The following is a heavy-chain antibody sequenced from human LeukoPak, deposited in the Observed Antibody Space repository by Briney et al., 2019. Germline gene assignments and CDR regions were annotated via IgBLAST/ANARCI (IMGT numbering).Heavy chain of an antibody. CDR1: GHSISSGYF. CDR2: INHSGST. CDR3: ARLNSPGWFDP. Sequence: SETLSLTCTVSGHSISSGYFWGWIRRPPGKGLEWIGEINHSGSTNYNPSLKSRVTISVDTSKNQFSLKLSSVTAADTALYYCARLNSPGWFDPWGQGTLVTVSS. D-gene: IGHD4-23*01. V-gene: IGHV4-38-2*02. J-gene: IGHJ5*02.